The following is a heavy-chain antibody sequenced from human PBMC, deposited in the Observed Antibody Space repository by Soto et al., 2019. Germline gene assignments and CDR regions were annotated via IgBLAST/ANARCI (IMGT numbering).Heavy chain of an antibody. J-gene: IGHJ3*02. CDR1: GYTFTSYA. D-gene: IGHD6-19*01. CDR2: HIPIFGTA. V-gene: IGHV1-69*01. Sequence: QVQLVQSGAEVKKPGASVKVSCKASGYTFTSYAISSVRQAPGQGLEWMGGHIPIFGTANYAQELQARVTITADESTITAYMELRSLRSEDTAVYYCARVGRAVAGMTAGSHAFDIWGQGTMVTVSS. CDR3: ARVGRAVAGMTAGSHAFDI.